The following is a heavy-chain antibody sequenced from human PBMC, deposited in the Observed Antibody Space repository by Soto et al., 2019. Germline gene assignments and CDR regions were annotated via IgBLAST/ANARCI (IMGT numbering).Heavy chain of an antibody. J-gene: IGHJ6*02. CDR2: IYYSGST. CDR1: GGSISSYY. D-gene: IGHD1-7*01. Sequence: QVQLQESGPGLVKPSETLSLTCTVSGGSISSYYWSWIRQPPGKGLEWIGYIYYSGSTNYNPSLKSRATISVDTSKNQFSLKLSSVTAADTAVYYCAREGLTGPIGLYYYYGMDVWGQGTTVTVSS. CDR3: AREGLTGPIGLYYYYGMDV. V-gene: IGHV4-59*01.